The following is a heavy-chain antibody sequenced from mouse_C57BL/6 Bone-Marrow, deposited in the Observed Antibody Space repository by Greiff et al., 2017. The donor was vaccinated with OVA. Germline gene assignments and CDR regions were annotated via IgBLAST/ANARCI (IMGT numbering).Heavy chain of an antibody. CDR3: STARYYAMDY. V-gene: IGHV1-26*01. CDR2: INPNNGGT. D-gene: IGHD3-2*01. J-gene: IGHJ4*01. CDR1: GYTFTDYY. Sequence: EVQLQQSGPELVKPGASVKISCKASGYTFTDYYMNWVKQSHGKSLEWIGDINPNNGGTSYNQKFKGKATLTVDKSSSTAYMELRSLTSEGSAVYYCSTARYYAMDYWGQGTSVTVSS.